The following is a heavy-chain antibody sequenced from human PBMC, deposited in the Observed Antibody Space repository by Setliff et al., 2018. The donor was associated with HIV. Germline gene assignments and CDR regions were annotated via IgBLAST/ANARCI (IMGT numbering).Heavy chain of an antibody. CDR2: VSDGGT. CDR3: ARAEWDRALAGRVDWFDP. V-gene: IGHV4-4*02. CDR1: GASVSMPGW. Sequence: SETLSLTCTVIGASVSMPGWWGWVRQSPGKRLEWIGEVSDGGTKYNPSLQGRATTSVDRSKNQFSLELSSVTAADTAVYYCARAEWDRALAGRVDWFDPWGQGTLVTVSS. D-gene: IGHD1-26*01. J-gene: IGHJ5*02.